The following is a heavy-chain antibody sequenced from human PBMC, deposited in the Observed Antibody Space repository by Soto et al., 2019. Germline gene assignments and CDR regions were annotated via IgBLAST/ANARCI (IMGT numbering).Heavy chain of an antibody. J-gene: IGHJ5*02. Sequence: PGGSLRLSCAASGFTFSSYSMNWVRQAPGKGLEWVSSISSSSYIYYADSVKGRFTISRDNAKNSLYLQMNSLRAEDTAVYYCARSYSSSSPWFDPWGQGTLVTVSS. D-gene: IGHD6-6*01. CDR3: ARSYSSSSPWFDP. CDR1: GFTFSSYS. CDR2: ISSSSYI. V-gene: IGHV3-21*01.